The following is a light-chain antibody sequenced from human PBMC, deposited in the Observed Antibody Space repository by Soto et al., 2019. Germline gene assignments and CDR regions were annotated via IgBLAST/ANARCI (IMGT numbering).Light chain of an antibody. V-gene: IGKV1-39*01. Sequence: DIQMTQSPSSLSASVGDRVTITCRASQTITNYLNWYQQKPGKAPKLLIYAASTLLSGVPSRFTVGGSRPDFTLTIDSLQPEDLATYFWQQSYSSPWTFGQGTKVEI. CDR1: QTITNY. J-gene: IGKJ1*01. CDR3: QQSYSSPWT. CDR2: AAS.